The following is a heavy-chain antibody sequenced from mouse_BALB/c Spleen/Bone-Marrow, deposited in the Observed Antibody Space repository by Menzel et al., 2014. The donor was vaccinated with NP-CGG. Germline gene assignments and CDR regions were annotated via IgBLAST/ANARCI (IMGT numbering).Heavy chain of an antibody. CDR1: GFTFSNYG. V-gene: IGHV5-6-3*01. CDR2: INGNGGST. Sequence: EVKLVESGGGLVQLGGSLKLSCATSGFTFSNYGMPWVRQTPDKRPEFVATINGNGGSTYYPNSVKGRFTISRDTAKNTLYLQMSSLKSEETAMYYCVRGNYGNYVDYFDFWGQGTTLTVSS. CDR3: VRGNYGNYVDYFDF. D-gene: IGHD2-1*01. J-gene: IGHJ2*01.